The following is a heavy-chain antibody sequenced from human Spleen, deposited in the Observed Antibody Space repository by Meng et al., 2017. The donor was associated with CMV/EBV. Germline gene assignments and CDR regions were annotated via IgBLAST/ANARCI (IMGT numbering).Heavy chain of an antibody. D-gene: IGHD3-3*01. Sequence: SETLSLTCIVSGGSVSSNHNYWGWIRQPPGKGLEWIGSMYYTGRTDYNPSLRGRVTISVDMSENQFSLKVSSVTAADTAVYYCARDLAWSGTLGSYFFDIWGPGTMVTVSS. J-gene: IGHJ3*02. CDR1: GGSVSSNHNY. V-gene: IGHV4-39*07. CDR2: MYYTGRT. CDR3: ARDLAWSGTLGSYFFDI.